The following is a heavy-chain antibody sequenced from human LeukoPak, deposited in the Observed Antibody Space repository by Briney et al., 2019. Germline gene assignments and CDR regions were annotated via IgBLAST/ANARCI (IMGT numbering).Heavy chain of an antibody. D-gene: IGHD6-19*01. V-gene: IGHV3-30*18. J-gene: IGHJ4*02. Sequence: GGSLGLSRAASGFTFSSYGMHWVRQAPGKGLEWVAVISYDGSNKYYADSVKGRFTISRDNSKNTLYLQMNSLRAEDTAVYYCAKDLVSFSVAGINSGIDYWGQGTLVTVSS. CDR2: ISYDGSNK. CDR3: AKDLVSFSVAGINSGIDY. CDR1: GFTFSSYG.